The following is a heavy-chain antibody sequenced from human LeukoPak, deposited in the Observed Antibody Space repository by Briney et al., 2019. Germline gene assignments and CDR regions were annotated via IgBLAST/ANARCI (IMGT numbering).Heavy chain of an antibody. CDR3: ARSQFPGFDY. Sequence: SETLSLTCAVYGGSFSGYYWSWIRQPPGKGLEWIGEINHSGSTNYNPSLKSRVTISVDTSKNQFSLKLSSVTAADTAVYYCARSQFPGFDYWGQGTLVTVSS. CDR1: GGSFSGYY. V-gene: IGHV4-34*01. J-gene: IGHJ4*02. CDR2: INHSGST.